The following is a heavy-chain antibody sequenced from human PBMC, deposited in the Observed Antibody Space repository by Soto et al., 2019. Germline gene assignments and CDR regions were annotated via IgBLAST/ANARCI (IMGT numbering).Heavy chain of an antibody. D-gene: IGHD6-13*01. Sequence: ASVKVSCKASGYTFNKYGFNWVRQAPGQGLEWMGWISAFNDYTNLAQKFQGRITLTTDASTNTAYMELQILRSDDTAMYYCARGRGVVIPAGTPDAFDVWGQGTMVTVSS. CDR2: ISAFNDYT. CDR3: ARGRGVVIPAGTPDAFDV. J-gene: IGHJ3*01. CDR1: GYTFNKYG. V-gene: IGHV1-18*01.